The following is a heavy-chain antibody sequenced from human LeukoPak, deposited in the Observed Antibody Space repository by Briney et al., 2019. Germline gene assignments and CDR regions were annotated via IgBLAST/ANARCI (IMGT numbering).Heavy chain of an antibody. D-gene: IGHD3-10*01. Sequence: ASVKVSCKASGYTFTGYYMHWVRQAPGQGLEWMGWINPNSGGTNYAQKFQGRVTMTRDTSISTAYMELSRLRSDDTAVYYCARPLWFGDPNGALDIWGQGTMVTVSS. CDR1: GYTFTGYY. CDR3: ARPLWFGDPNGALDI. CDR2: INPNSGGT. V-gene: IGHV1-2*02. J-gene: IGHJ3*02.